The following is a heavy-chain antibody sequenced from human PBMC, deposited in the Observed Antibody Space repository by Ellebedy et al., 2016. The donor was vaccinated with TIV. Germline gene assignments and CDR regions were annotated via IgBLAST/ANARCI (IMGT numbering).Heavy chain of an antibody. Sequence: GESLKISCAGSGFIVSDNYMGWVRQAPGKGLEWVAHIKGDGSDKDHVDSVKGRFTISRDNAKSSLYLQMDSLRPEDTAIYYCAKTSWFRSGPESWGQGTLVIVSS. CDR2: IKGDGSDK. V-gene: IGHV3-7*03. CDR1: GFIVSDNY. CDR3: AKTSWFRSGPES. J-gene: IGHJ1*01. D-gene: IGHD3-3*01.